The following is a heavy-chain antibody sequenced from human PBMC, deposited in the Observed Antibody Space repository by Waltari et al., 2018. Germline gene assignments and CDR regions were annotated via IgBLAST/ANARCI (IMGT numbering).Heavy chain of an antibody. V-gene: IGHV1-2*02. D-gene: IGHD3-10*01. CDR3: ARLAGSGSYYTGY. CDR1: GGTFSSYA. J-gene: IGHJ4*02. CDR2: IIPNSGGT. Sequence: QVQLVQSGAEVKKPGSSVKVSCKASGGTFSSYAISWVRQAPGQGLEWMGGIIPNSGGTNYAQKFQGRVTMTRDTSISTAYMELSRLRSDDTAVYYCARLAGSGSYYTGYWGQGTLVTVSS.